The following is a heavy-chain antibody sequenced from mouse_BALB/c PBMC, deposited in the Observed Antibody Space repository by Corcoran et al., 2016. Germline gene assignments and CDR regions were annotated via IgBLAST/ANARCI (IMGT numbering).Heavy chain of an antibody. CDR1: GFYIKDTY. CDR2: IDPANGNT. CDR3: AITTATYYFDY. D-gene: IGHD1-2*01. V-gene: IGHV14-3*02. Sequence: EVQLQQSGAELVKPGASVKLSCTASGFYIKDTYMHWVKQRPEQGLEWIGRIDPANGNTKYDPKFQGKATITADTSSNTAYLQLSSLTSEDTAVYYCAITTATYYFDYWGQGTTLTVSS. J-gene: IGHJ2*01.